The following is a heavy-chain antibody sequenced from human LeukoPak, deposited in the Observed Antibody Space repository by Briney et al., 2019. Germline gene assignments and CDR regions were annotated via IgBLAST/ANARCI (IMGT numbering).Heavy chain of an antibody. CDR3: ARGDQYDSSGEYYYYGMDV. J-gene: IGHJ6*02. CDR1: GYTFTGYY. Sequence: ASVKVSCKASGYTFTGYYMHWVRQAPGQGLEWMGWINPSSGGTNYAQKFQGRVTMTRDTSISTAYMELSRLRSDDTAVYYCARGDQYDSSGEYYYYGMDVWGQGTTVTVSS. V-gene: IGHV1-2*02. CDR2: INPSSGGT. D-gene: IGHD3-22*01.